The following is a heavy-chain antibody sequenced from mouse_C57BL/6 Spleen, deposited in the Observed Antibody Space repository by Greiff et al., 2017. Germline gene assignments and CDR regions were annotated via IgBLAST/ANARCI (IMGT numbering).Heavy chain of an antibody. V-gene: IGHV1-4*01. CDR3: AREDYPYDFDD. CDR1: GYTFTSYT. CDR2: INPSSGYT. D-gene: IGHD5-5*01. J-gene: IGHJ2*01. Sequence: VQLQQSGAELARPGSSVKMSCKASGYTFTSYTMHWVKQRPGQGLEWIGYINPSSGYTKYNQKFKDKATLTADKSSSTAYMQLSSLTSEDSAVYYCAREDYPYDFDDWGQGTTLTVSS.